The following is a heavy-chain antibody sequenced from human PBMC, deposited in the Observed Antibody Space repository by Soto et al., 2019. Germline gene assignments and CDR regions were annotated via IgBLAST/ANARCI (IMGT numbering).Heavy chain of an antibody. V-gene: IGHV3-7*01. J-gene: IGHJ4*02. CDR3: SRSLNS. CDR1: GFTFGDSY. CDR2: INQDGSEK. Sequence: GGSLRLSCAGSGFTFGDSYMSWIRQAPGKGLEWVANINQDGSEKNYVDSVKGRFTIYRDNAKNSLYLQMSSLTAEDSALYYCSRSLNSWGQGTLVTVSS.